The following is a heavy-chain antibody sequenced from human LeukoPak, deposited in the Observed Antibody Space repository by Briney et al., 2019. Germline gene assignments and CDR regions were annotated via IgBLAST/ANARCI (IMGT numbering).Heavy chain of an antibody. CDR1: GGSISSGGYY. CDR3: ASGYSYGFRAPFDY. Sequence: PSETLSLTCTVSGGSISSGGYYWSWIRQHPGKGLEWIGYIYYSGSTYYNPSLKSRVTISVDTSKNQSSLKLSSVTAADTAVYYCASGYSYGFRAPFDYWGQGTLVTVSS. D-gene: IGHD5-18*01. J-gene: IGHJ4*02. V-gene: IGHV4-31*03. CDR2: IYYSGST.